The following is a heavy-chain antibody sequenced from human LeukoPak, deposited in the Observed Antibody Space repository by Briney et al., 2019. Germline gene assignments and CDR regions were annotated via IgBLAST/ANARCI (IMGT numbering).Heavy chain of an antibody. CDR3: ARDRRDQGFDY. CDR1: GGSISSYY. CDR2: IYYSGST. Sequence: SETLSLTCTVSGGSISSYYWSWIRQPPGKGLEWIGYIYYSGSTNYNPSLKSRVTISVDTSKNQFSLKLSSVTAADTAVYCCARDRRDQGFDYWGQGTLVTVSS. D-gene: IGHD2-2*01. J-gene: IGHJ4*02. V-gene: IGHV4-59*01.